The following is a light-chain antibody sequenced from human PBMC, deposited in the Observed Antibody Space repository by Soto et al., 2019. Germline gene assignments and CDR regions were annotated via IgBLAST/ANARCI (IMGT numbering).Light chain of an antibody. J-gene: IGKJ3*01. V-gene: IGKV3-15*01. CDR1: QSIGSN. Sequence: ETVLTQSPATFSVSPGERATLSCRASQSIGSNLAWYQQRPGQPPRLLIYGASTRATGVPARFSGSGSGTEVTLTINSLQSEDFARYDCHQYNKWPLFTFGPGTKVDIK. CDR2: GAS. CDR3: HQYNKWPLFT.